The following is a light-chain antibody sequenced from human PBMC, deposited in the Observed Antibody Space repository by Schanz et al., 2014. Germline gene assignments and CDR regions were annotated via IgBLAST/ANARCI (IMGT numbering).Light chain of an antibody. J-gene: IGLJ2*01. CDR1: SSDVGSYNL. CDR2: EGT. Sequence: QSALTQPASVSGSPGQSITISCTGTSSDVGSYNLVSWYQQHPGKAPKLMIYEGTKRPLGVSNRFSGSKSGNTASLTISGLQAEDEAHYYCSSYAGSSTVVFGGGTKLTVL. V-gene: IGLV2-23*01. CDR3: SSYAGSSTVV.